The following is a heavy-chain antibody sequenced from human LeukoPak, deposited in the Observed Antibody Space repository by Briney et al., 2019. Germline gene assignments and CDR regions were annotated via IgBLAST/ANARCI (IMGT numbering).Heavy chain of an antibody. J-gene: IGHJ6*03. CDR1: GYTLTELS. CDR3: ATTRWLYPRRAYYYYYMDV. V-gene: IGHV1-24*01. CDR2: FDPEDGET. D-gene: IGHD3-16*02. Sequence: ASVKVSCKVSGYTLTELSMHWVRQAPGKGLEWMGGFDPEDGETIYAQKFQGRVTMTEDTSTDTAYMELSSLRSEDTAVYYCATTRWLYPRRAYYYYYMDVWGKGTTVTVSS.